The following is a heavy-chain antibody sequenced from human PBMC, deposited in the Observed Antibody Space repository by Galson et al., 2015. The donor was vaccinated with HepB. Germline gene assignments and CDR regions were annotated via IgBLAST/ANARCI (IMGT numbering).Heavy chain of an antibody. J-gene: IGHJ4*02. Sequence: SLRLSCAASGFTFSAVEMNWVRQAPGEGLVWVSLVSVSGDRTHYADSVMGRFTIFRDDSKNTLYLLMNSLRVEDTAVYYCARSLTVLDYWGQGIQVTVSS. D-gene: IGHD2-21*02. V-gene: IGHV3-23*01. CDR1: GFTFSAVE. CDR2: VSVSGDRT. CDR3: ARSLTVLDY.